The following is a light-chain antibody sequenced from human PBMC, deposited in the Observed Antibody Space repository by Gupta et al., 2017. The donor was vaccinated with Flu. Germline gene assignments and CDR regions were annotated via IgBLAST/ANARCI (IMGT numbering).Light chain of an antibody. CDR3: AAWDDTLNGI. V-gene: IGLV1-44*01. CDR1: NIGSNT. Sequence: NIGSNTVTWYQQLPGAAPRLFIYNNDNRPPGVPNRISGSKSGTSASLAISGLQSGDEADYYCAAWDDTLNGIFGGGTRLTVL. J-gene: IGLJ2*01. CDR2: NND.